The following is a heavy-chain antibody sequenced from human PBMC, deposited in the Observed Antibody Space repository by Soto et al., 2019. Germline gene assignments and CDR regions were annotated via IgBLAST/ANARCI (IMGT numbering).Heavy chain of an antibody. CDR2: IYHTGTT. V-gene: IGHV4-38-2*01. D-gene: IGHD5-12*01. J-gene: IGHJ6*02. Sequence: PSETLSLTCDVTRYPMSSGCFWGWIRQPPGKGLEWIAYIYHTGTTFYNPSLNNRVTMSVDTSKNQFSLTLRSVTDTDTAVYYCARIYSCHSGPPLWGPGTAVTASS. CDR1: RYPMSSGCF. CDR3: ARIYSCHSGPPL.